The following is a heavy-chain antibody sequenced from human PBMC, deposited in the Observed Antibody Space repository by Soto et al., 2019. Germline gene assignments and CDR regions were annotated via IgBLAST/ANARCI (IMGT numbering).Heavy chain of an antibody. D-gene: IGHD5-12*01. Sequence: EVQLVESGGGLVQPGGSLRLSCAASGFTFSRYAMHWVRQAPGKGLEYVSAISSNGGSTDYANSVKGRFTISRDNSKNTLYLQMGSLRDEDMAVYYCAISRDGYQFDYWGQGTLGNVSS. CDR1: GFTFSRYA. CDR2: ISSNGGST. J-gene: IGHJ4*02. V-gene: IGHV3-64*01. CDR3: AISRDGYQFDY.